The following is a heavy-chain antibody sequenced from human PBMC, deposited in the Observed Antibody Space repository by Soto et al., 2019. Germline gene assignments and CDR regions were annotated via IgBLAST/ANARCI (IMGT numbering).Heavy chain of an antibody. Sequence: QVQLVESGGGVVQPGRSLRLSCAASGFTFSSYAMHWVRQAPGKGLEWVAVISYDGSNKYYADSVKGRFTISRDNSKNTLYLQMNSLRAEDTDVYYCARDPRMATIYFDYWGQGTLVTVSS. CDR3: ARDPRMATIYFDY. V-gene: IGHV3-30-3*01. D-gene: IGHD5-12*01. CDR2: ISYDGSNK. J-gene: IGHJ4*02. CDR1: GFTFSSYA.